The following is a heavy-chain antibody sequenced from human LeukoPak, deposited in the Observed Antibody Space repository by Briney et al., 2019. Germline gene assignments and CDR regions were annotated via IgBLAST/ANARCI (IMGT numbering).Heavy chain of an antibody. D-gene: IGHD5-24*01. CDR1: GFTFDDYA. CDR2: ISWNSGSI. CDR3: AKDIGRWLHGESGY. J-gene: IGHJ4*02. Sequence: PGRSLRLSCAASGFTFDDYAMHWVRQAPGKGLEWVSGISWNSGSIGYADSVKGRFTISRDNAKNSLYLQMNSLRAEDTALYYCAKDIGRWLHGESGYWGQGTLVTVSS. V-gene: IGHV3-9*01.